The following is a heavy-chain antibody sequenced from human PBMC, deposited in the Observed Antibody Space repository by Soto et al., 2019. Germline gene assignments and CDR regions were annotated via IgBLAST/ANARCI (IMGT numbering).Heavy chain of an antibody. CDR1: GFTFSAYD. V-gene: IGHV3-13*01. Sequence: EVQLVESGGGLVQPGGSLRLSCAASGFTFSAYDMHWVRQATGKGLEWVAAIGTQHDTYYPDSVKGRFTISRENAKNFLYLQMNSLRAGERAVYCCARQASFWHGGGGWFDPWGQGTLVTVSS. J-gene: IGHJ5*02. CDR3: ARQASFWHGGGGWFDP. D-gene: IGHD3-16*01. CDR2: IGTQHDT.